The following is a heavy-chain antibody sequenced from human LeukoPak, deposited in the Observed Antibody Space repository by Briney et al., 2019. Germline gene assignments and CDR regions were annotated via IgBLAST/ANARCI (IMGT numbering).Heavy chain of an antibody. V-gene: IGHV4-4*02. J-gene: IGHJ4*02. CDR1: GDSISSSHW. CDR3: ASKLTAVPVYFDC. D-gene: IGHD6-19*01. Sequence: KPSGTLSLTCAVSGDSISSSHWWSWVRQPPGKGLEWIGEIHHSGSTNYNPSLKSRVTISVDKFKNQFSLRLSSVTAADTAVYYCASKLTAVPVYFDCWGQGTLVTVSS. CDR2: IHHSGST.